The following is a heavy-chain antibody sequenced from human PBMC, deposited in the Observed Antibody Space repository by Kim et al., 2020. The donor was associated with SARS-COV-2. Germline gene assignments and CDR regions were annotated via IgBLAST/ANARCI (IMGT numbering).Heavy chain of an antibody. CDR2: ISGSGGST. Sequence: GGSLRLSCAASGFTFSSYAMSWVRQAPGKGLEWVSAISGSGGSTYYADSVKGRFTISRDNSKNTLYLQMNSLRAEDTAVYYCAKDYLEAYPYQSYGSGSYPGGWFDPWGQGTLVTVSS. CDR1: GFTFSSYA. D-gene: IGHD3-10*01. J-gene: IGHJ5*02. CDR3: AKDYLEAYPYQSYGSGSYPGGWFDP. V-gene: IGHV3-23*01.